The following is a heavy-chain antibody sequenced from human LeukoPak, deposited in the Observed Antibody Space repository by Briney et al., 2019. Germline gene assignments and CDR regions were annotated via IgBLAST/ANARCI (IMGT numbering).Heavy chain of an antibody. CDR1: GFTFSQYW. CDR3: ARDPGIVGATELGGPNIYYFDY. D-gene: IGHD1-26*01. V-gene: IGHV3-7*03. CDR2: IRQDGHEN. J-gene: IGHJ4*02. Sequence: GGSLRLSCAASGFTFSQYWMSWVRQAPGKGLEWVANIRQDGHENYYADSVKGRFSISRDNAENSVFLQMNSLRVEDTAVYYCARDPGIVGATELGGPNIYYFDYWGQGTLVTVSS.